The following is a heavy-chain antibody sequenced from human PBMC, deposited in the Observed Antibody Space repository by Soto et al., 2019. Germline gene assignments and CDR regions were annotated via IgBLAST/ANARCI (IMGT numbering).Heavy chain of an antibody. CDR2: IWYDGSNK. V-gene: IGHV3-33*01. CDR3: ARSIAAAGSFGPYYYYGMDV. Sequence: VPLVESGGGVVQPGRSLRLSCAASGFTFSSYGMHWVRQAPGKGLEWVAVIWYDGSNKYYADSVKGRFTISRDNSKNTLYLQMNSLRGEGTAVYYCARSIAAAGSFGPYYYYGMDVWGQGTTVTGS. D-gene: IGHD6-13*01. CDR1: GFTFSSYG. J-gene: IGHJ6*02.